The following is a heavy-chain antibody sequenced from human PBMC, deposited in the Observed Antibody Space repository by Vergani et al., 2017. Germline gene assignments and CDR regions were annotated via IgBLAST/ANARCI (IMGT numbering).Heavy chain of an antibody. J-gene: IGHJ4*02. CDR3: ARVWGFKYSYGLDY. CDR2: INHSGST. D-gene: IGHD5-18*01. Sequence: QVQLQQWGARLLKPSETLSLTCAVYGGSFSGYYWSWIRQPPGKGLEWIGEINHSGSTNYNPSLKSRVTISVDTSKNQFSLKLSSVTAADTAAYYCARVWGFKYSYGLDYWGQGTLVTVSS. CDR1: GGSFSGYY. V-gene: IGHV4-34*01.